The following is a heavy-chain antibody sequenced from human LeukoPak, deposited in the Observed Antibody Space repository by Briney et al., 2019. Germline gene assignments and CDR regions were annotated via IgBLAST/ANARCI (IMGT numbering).Heavy chain of an antibody. V-gene: IGHV3-48*01. J-gene: IGHJ6*03. Sequence: GGSLRLSCEASGFAFSAYAVNWVRQAPGKGLEWLSYISSSGTTFYYADSVKGRFTISRDNAKNSLFLQMNSLRAEDTAVYYCARVVRATRFYFMDVWGKGTTVTVSS. CDR2: ISSSGTTF. CDR1: GFAFSAYA. CDR3: ARVVRATRFYFMDV. D-gene: IGHD6-6*01.